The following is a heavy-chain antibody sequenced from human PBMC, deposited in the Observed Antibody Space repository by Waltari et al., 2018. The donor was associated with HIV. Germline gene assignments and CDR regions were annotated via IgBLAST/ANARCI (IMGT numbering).Heavy chain of an antibody. D-gene: IGHD3-22*01. CDR3: TTLTYYYDSSGYENDY. CDR1: GFTFSNAW. Sequence: EVQLVESGGGLVKPGGSLRLSCAASGFTFSNAWMSWARPAPGKGLEWVGRIKSKTDGGTTDYAAPVKGRFTISRDDSKNTLYLQMNSLKTEDTAVYYCTTLTYYYDSSGYENDYWGQGTLVTVSS. J-gene: IGHJ4*02. V-gene: IGHV3-15*01. CDR2: IKSKTDGGTT.